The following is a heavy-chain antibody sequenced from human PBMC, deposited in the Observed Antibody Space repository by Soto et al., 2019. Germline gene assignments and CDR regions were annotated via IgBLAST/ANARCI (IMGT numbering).Heavy chain of an antibody. D-gene: IGHD2-15*01. J-gene: IGHJ3*02. Sequence: SETLSLTCTVSGGSISTYYWSWIRQPPGKGLEWIGYIYYSGSTNYNPSLNSRVTISVDTSNNQFSLKLSSVTAADTAVYYCARNLEYCSEGSCYVAFDIWGQGTMVTVSS. V-gene: IGHV4-59*01. CDR3: ARNLEYCSEGSCYVAFDI. CDR1: GGSISTYY. CDR2: IYYSGST.